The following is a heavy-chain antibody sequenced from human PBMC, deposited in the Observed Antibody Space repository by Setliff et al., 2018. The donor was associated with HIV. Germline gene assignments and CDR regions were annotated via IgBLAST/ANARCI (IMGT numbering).Heavy chain of an antibody. D-gene: IGHD3-10*01. Sequence: GASVKVSCKASGYSLSKCGISWVRQAPGQGLEWMGWSSTDNGHTNYAQKLQGRVTMTTDTSTRTAYMELSSLTSEDTALYFCARTDYDSGKSVLDSWGQGTLVTVSS. CDR2: SSTDNGHT. J-gene: IGHJ5*01. V-gene: IGHV1-18*01. CDR3: ARTDYDSGKSVLDS. CDR1: GYSLSKCG.